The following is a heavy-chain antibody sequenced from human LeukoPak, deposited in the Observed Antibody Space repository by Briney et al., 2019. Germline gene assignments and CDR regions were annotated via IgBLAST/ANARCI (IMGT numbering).Heavy chain of an antibody. CDR1: GITLRSYG. J-gene: IGHJ4*02. D-gene: IGHD1-26*01. CDR2: IHYDGSKI. V-gene: IGHV3-30*02. Sequence: GGSLRLSCVASGITLRSYGMNWVRQAPGKGLEWVAFIHYDGSKISYADSVKGRFTISRDNSKNTLYLQMNSLRAEDTAVYYCAGERTGSYYLGYWGQGTLVTVSS. CDR3: AGERTGSYYLGY.